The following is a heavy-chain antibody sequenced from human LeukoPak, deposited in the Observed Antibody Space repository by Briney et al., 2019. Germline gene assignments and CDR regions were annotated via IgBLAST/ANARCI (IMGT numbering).Heavy chain of an antibody. V-gene: IGHV3-30*18. CDR2: ISYDGSNK. Sequence: PRRSLRLSCAAPGFTFSSYGMHWVRQAPGKGLEWVAVISYDGSNKYYADSVKGRFTISRDNSKNTLYLQMNSLRAEDTAVYYCAKDLLYSDVWGSYRPNPLDYWGQGTLVTVSS. CDR1: GFTFSSYG. D-gene: IGHD3-16*02. CDR3: AKDLLYSDVWGSYRPNPLDY. J-gene: IGHJ4*02.